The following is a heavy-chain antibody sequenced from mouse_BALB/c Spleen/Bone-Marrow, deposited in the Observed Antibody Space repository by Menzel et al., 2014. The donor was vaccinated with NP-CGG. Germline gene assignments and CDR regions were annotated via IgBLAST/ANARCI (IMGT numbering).Heavy chain of an antibody. CDR1: GYTFTSYL. D-gene: IGHD4-1*01. V-gene: IGHV1-14*01. CDR3: ARWGGTPYFDY. J-gene: IGHJ2*01. CDR2: ITPYNDDT. Sequence: EVKLQESGPELVKPGASVKMSCKASGYTFTSYLIHWAKQKPGQGLEWIGYITPYNDDTKYNEKFRGKATLTSDKSSSTAYMELSSLTSEDSAVYYCARWGGTPYFDYWGQGTTLTVSS.